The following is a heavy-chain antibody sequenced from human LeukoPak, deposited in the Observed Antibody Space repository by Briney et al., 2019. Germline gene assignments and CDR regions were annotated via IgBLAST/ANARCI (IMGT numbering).Heavy chain of an antibody. V-gene: IGHV1-58*01. CDR1: GFTFTSSA. D-gene: IGHD1-26*01. Sequence: SVKVSCKASGFTFTSSAVQWVRQARGQRLEWIGWIVVGSGNTNYAQKFQERVTITRDMSTSTAYMELSSLRSEDTAVYYCAAGGGQNSGSLGYFDYWGQGTLVTVSS. CDR2: IVVGSGNT. J-gene: IGHJ4*02. CDR3: AAGGGQNSGSLGYFDY.